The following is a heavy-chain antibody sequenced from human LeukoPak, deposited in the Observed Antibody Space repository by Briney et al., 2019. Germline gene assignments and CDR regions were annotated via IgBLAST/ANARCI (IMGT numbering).Heavy chain of an antibody. J-gene: IGHJ3*01. CDR2: ISSSGSTI. Sequence: GGSLRLSCAASGFTCSSYEMNWVRQAPGKGLEWVSYISSSGSTIYYADSVKGRFTISRDNAKNSLYLQMNSLRAEDTAVYYCARHHPSYGYRSLVPWGQGTMVTVSS. CDR3: ARHHPSYGYRSLVP. D-gene: IGHD5-18*01. CDR1: GFTCSSYE. V-gene: IGHV3-48*03.